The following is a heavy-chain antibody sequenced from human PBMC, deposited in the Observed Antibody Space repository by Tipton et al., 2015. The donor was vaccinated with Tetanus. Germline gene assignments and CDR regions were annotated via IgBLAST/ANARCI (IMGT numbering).Heavy chain of an antibody. CDR3: GRELGGSGFPDY. V-gene: IGHV1-18*01. CDR1: GYTFSNYG. J-gene: IGHJ4*02. D-gene: IGHD3-10*01. CDR2: ISAYNGDT. Sequence: QLVQSGAEVKKPGASVKVSCKTSGYTFSNYGVSWVRQAPGRGLEWMGWISAYNGDTNTAQNLQGRVTMTTDTSTSTASMEVRSLTYDDTAVYYCGRELGGSGFPDYWGQGTLVTVSS.